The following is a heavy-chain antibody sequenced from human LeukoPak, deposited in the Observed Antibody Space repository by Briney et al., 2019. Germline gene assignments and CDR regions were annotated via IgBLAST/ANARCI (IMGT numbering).Heavy chain of an antibody. V-gene: IGHV3-9*01. CDR1: GFTFDDYA. CDR2: ISWNSGSI. Sequence: PGGSLRLSCAASGFTFDDYAMHWVRQAPGKGLEWVSGISWNSGSIGYADSVKGRFTISRDNAKNSLYLQMNSLRAEDTALYYCAKANYYDSSGYYSGFDYWGQGTLVTVSS. CDR3: AKANYYDSSGYYSGFDY. J-gene: IGHJ4*02. D-gene: IGHD3-22*01.